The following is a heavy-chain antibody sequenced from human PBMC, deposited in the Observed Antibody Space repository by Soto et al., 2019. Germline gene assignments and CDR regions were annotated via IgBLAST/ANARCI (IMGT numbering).Heavy chain of an antibody. CDR3: AASCVACGGFNYYGMDV. V-gene: IGHV4-39*07. CDR1: DGSSSSSSYY. Sequence: LETLSLTCTVSDGSSSSSSYYWGWIRQPPGKGLEWIGSIYYSGSTYYNPSLKSRVTISVDTSKNQFSLKLSSVTAADTAVYYCAASCVACGGFNYYGMDVWGQGTTVTVSS. J-gene: IGHJ6*02. D-gene: IGHD2-21*01. CDR2: IYYSGST.